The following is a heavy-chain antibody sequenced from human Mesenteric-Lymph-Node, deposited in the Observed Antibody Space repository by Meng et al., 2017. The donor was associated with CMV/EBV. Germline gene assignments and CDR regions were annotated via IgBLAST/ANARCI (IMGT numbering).Heavy chain of an antibody. CDR3: ARVISGVAGSGYSDY. D-gene: IGHD3-22*01. J-gene: IGHJ4*02. Sequence: GESLKISCAASGLDFTVHWMQWVRQAPGKGLVWVSRVNFDGGTADYADSVRGRFSISRDNARSTVFLHMHDLRAEDTAMYFCARVISGVAGSGYSDYWGQGTLVTVSS. V-gene: IGHV3-74*01. CDR2: VNFDGGTA. CDR1: GLDFTVHW.